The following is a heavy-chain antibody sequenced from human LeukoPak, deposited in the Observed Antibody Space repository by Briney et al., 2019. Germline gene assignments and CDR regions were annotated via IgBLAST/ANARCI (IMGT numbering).Heavy chain of an antibody. CDR1: VFILCTTY. CDR2: IYSGGST. D-gene: IGHD1-26*01. CDR3: GRLHGSYYNAFDI. J-gene: IGHJ3*02. V-gene: IGHV3-66*04. Sequence: GGSLRLSCAASVFILCTTYTSWVRQAPGKGLEWVSVIYSGGSTYYADSVKGRFTISRDNSMNTVDLQIIRLRGEDTAVYYCGRLHGSYYNAFDIWGQGTMVTVSS.